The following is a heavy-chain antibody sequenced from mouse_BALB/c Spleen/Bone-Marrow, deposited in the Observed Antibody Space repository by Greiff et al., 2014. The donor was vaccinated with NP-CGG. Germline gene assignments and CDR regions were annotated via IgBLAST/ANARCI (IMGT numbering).Heavy chain of an antibody. J-gene: IGHJ3*01. Sequence: VHVKQSGPELEKPGASVKISCKASGHSFTGYNMNWVKQSHGKSLEWIGNIDPYYGTTTFNQKFKDKATLTVDKSSSTAYMQLKSLTSEDSAVYYCTRSRAYFRDWFAYWGQGTLVTVSA. CDR3: TRSRAYFRDWFAY. CDR1: GHSFTGYN. CDR2: IDPYYGTT. D-gene: IGHD2-14*01. V-gene: IGHV1-39*01.